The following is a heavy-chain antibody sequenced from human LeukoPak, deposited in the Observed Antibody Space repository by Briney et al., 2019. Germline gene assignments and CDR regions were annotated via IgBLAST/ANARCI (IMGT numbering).Heavy chain of an antibody. CDR2: IYSGGST. D-gene: IGHD3-10*01. CDR3: ARAGSTWSGSIDAFDI. J-gene: IGHJ3*02. CDR1: GFTVSSSY. Sequence: PGGSLRLSCAASGFTVSSSYMSWVRQAPGKGLEWVSVIYSGGSTYYADSVKGRFTISRDNSKNTLYPQMNSLRAEDTAVYYCARAGSTWSGSIDAFDIWGQGTMVTVSS. V-gene: IGHV3-66*02.